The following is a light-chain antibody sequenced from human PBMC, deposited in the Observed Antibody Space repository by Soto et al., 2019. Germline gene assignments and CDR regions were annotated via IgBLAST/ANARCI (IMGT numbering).Light chain of an antibody. CDR1: SGSIASNY. CDR2: EDN. J-gene: IGLJ2*01. V-gene: IGLV6-57*01. Sequence: NFMLTQPHSVSGSPGKTVIISCTRSSGSIASNYVQWYQQRPGSSPPTVIYEDNQRPSGVPDRFSGSIDSSSNSASLTISGLETEDEADYYCQSYDATNQVFGGGTKLTVL. CDR3: QSYDATNQV.